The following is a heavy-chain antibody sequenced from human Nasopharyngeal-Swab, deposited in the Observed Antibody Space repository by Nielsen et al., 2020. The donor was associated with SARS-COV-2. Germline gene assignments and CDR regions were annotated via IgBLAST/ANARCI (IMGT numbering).Heavy chain of an antibody. CDR2: IYSGGSR. J-gene: IGHJ2*01. V-gene: IGHV3-53*01. D-gene: IGHD2-21*02. Sequence: WIRQQQGKGLEWVSVIYSGGSRHYADSVKGRFTISRDNSKNALYLQMNSLRAEDTAVYYCARSRLPGVFSVTASWYFDLWGRGTLVTVSS. CDR3: ARSRLPGVFSVTASWYFDL.